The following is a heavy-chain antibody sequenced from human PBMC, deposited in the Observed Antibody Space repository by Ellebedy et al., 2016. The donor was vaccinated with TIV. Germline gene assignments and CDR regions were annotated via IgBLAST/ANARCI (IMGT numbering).Heavy chain of an antibody. CDR1: GFTFSSYS. CDR3: ARGYSSGEFDAFDI. Sequence: GGSLRLXCAASGFTFSSYSMNWVRQAPGKGLEWVSSISSSSSYIYYADSVKGRFTISRDNAKNSLYLQMNSLRAEDTAVYYCARGYSSGEFDAFDIWGQGTMVTVSS. D-gene: IGHD6-19*01. CDR2: ISSSSSYI. J-gene: IGHJ3*02. V-gene: IGHV3-21*01.